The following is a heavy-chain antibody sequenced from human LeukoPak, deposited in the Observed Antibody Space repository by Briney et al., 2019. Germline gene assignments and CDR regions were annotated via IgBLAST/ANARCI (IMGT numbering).Heavy chain of an antibody. D-gene: IGHD6-19*01. CDR3: ARSSGWFLDY. CDR1: GFTFSSYS. V-gene: IGHV3-48*02. J-gene: IGHJ4*02. CDR2: ISTGSSTI. Sequence: PGGSLRLSCAASGFTFSSYSMNWVRQAPGKGLEWLSYISTGSSTIYYADSVKGRFTISRDNAKSSLYLQMNSLRDDDTAVYYCARSSGWFLDYWGQGTLVTVSS.